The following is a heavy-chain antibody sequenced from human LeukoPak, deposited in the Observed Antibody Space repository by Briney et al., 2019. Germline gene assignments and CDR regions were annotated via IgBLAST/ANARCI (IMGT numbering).Heavy chain of an antibody. V-gene: IGHV3-33*08. CDR2: LWYDGSNE. J-gene: IGHJ4*02. CDR1: GFTFSSYG. Sequence: GRSLRLSCAASGFTFSSYGMHWVRQAPGKGLEWVAVLWYDGSNEYYADSVKGRFTISRDNSKNTIYLQMNSLRDEDTAVYYRGRDFTYGSGTSDYWGQGTLVTVSS. CDR3: GRDFTYGSGTSDY. D-gene: IGHD3-10*01.